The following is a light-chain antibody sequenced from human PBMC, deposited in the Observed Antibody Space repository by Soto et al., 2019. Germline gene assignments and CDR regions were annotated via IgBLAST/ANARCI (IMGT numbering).Light chain of an antibody. Sequence: EIVLTQSPGTLSLSPGERATLSCRASQSVSSSYLAWYQQKPGQAPRLLIYGASSRATGITERFSGSGSGTDFTLTMSRLEPEDFAVYYCRQYGSSPNTFGGGTKVEIK. CDR1: QSVSSSY. CDR2: GAS. J-gene: IGKJ4*01. V-gene: IGKV3-20*01. CDR3: RQYGSSPNT.